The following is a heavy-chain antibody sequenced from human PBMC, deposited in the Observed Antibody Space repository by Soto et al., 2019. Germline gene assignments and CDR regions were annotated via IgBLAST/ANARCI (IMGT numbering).Heavy chain of an antibody. CDR3: ATDLGSRSSVWFDY. CDR1: GFTFTNAW. J-gene: IGHJ4*02. D-gene: IGHD2-2*01. CDR2: IKSNADGGTT. V-gene: IGHV3-15*01. Sequence: EVQLVESGGDLVKPGGSLRISCTASGFTFTNAWMTWVRQVPGKGLEWVGRIKSNADGGTTDYPAPVKGRFTISRDESRNTVYLQMNSLKTDATAVYYCATDLGSRSSVWFDYWGQGTLVTVSS.